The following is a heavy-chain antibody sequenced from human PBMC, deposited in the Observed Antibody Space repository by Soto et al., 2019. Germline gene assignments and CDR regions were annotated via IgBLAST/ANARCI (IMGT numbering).Heavy chain of an antibody. J-gene: IGHJ4*02. D-gene: IGHD5-12*01. CDR2: TYYRSKWYN. Sequence: SQTLSLTYAIPGDSVSRNSAAWNWIRQSPSRGLEWLGRTYYRSKWYNDYAVSVKSRITINPDTSKNQFSLQLNSVTPEDTAVYYCARDHGYSGYAFNYWGQGTLVTVSS. V-gene: IGHV6-1*01. CDR3: ARDHGYSGYAFNY. CDR1: GDSVSRNSAA.